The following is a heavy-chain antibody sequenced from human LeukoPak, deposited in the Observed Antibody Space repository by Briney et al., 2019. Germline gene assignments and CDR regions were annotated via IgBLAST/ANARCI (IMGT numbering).Heavy chain of an antibody. J-gene: IGHJ5*02. CDR1: GYTFTSYG. D-gene: IGHD3-9*01. CDR2: ISAYNGNT. V-gene: IGHV1-18*01. CDR3: ARGIGDIRYFDWLLPTRPNWVWFDP. Sequence: ASVKVSCKASGYTFTSYGISWVRQAPGQGLEWMGWISAYNGNTNYAQKLQGRVTMTTDTSTSTAYMELRSLRSDDTAVYYCARGIGDIRYFDWLLPTRPNWVWFDPWGQGTLVTVSS.